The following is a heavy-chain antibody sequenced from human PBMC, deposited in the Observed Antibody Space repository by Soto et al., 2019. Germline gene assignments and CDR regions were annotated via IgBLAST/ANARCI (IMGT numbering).Heavy chain of an antibody. CDR2: ISWNSGNI. CDR3: VKDGLTSVFGLVHDGSDI. CDR1: GFSFGDYG. D-gene: IGHD3-3*01. Sequence: EVQLVESGGGLVQPGRSLRLSCVASGFSFGDYGMHWVRQAPGRGPEWVSGISWNSGNIGYAETVKGRFTISRDNANSSLYLQMNSLRAEDTALYYCVKDGLTSVFGLVHDGSDIWGHGTMVTVSS. J-gene: IGHJ3*02. V-gene: IGHV3-9*01.